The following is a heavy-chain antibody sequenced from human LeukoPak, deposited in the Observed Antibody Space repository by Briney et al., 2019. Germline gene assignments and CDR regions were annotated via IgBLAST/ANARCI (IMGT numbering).Heavy chain of an antibody. Sequence: AGSLRLSGAAYGFTFINAWMTWVRQAPGKGLEWVGRIQSTTNGGTPDYATPVKGRFTISRDDSKNTLYLQMNSLKTEDTAVYYCTSGVGTLDYWGQGALVTVSS. D-gene: IGHD1-14*01. J-gene: IGHJ4*02. CDR1: GFTFINAW. CDR2: IQSTTNGGTP. CDR3: TSGVGTLDY. V-gene: IGHV3-15*01.